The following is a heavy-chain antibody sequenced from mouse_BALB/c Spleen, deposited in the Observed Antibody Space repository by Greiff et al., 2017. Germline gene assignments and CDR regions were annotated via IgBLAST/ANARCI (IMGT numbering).Heavy chain of an antibody. J-gene: IGHJ3*01. CDR1: GFSLTSYG. CDR3: ARRDYGSSSAWFAY. CDR2: IWSGGST. V-gene: IGHV2-2*02. Sequence: VKLVESGPGLVQPSQSLSITCTVSGFSLTSYGVHWVRQSPGQGLEWLGVIWSGGSTDYNAAFISRLSISKDNSKSQVFFKMNSLQANDTAIYYCARRDYGSSSAWFAYWGQGTLVTVSA. D-gene: IGHD1-1*01.